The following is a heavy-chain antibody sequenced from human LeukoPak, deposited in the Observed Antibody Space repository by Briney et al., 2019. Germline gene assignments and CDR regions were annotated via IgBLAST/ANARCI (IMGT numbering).Heavy chain of an antibody. V-gene: IGHV4-61*02. Sequence: SETLSLTCTVSGGSISSGSYYWSWIRQPAGKGLEWIGRIYTSGSTNYNPSLKSRVTISVDTSKNQFSLKLSSVTAADTAVYYCARDWRGPWGQGTLVTVSS. CDR2: IYTSGST. J-gene: IGHJ5*02. CDR3: ARDWRGP. D-gene: IGHD3-3*01. CDR1: GGSISSGSYY.